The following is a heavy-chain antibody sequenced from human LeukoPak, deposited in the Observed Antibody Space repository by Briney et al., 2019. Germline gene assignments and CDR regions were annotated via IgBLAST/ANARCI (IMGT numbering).Heavy chain of an antibody. CDR2: TYYRSKWYN. CDR1: GDSVSSNSAA. V-gene: IGHV6-1*01. CDR3: AKTRPLRFTPFFWVFDI. Sequence: SQTLSLTCAISGDSVSSNSAAWNWIRQSPSRGLEWLGRTYYRSKWYNDSAVSVKSRITINPDTSKNQFSLQLNSVTPEDTAVYYCAKTRPLRFTPFFWVFDIWGQGKMVPV. D-gene: IGHD3-3*01. J-gene: IGHJ3*02.